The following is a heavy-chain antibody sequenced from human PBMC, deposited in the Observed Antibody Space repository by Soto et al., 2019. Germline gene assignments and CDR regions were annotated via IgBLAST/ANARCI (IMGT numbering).Heavy chain of an antibody. CDR3: ARGGSRGGVNY. J-gene: IGHJ4*02. CDR2: IDYSGST. Sequence: QVQLQESGPGLVKPSQTLSLTCTVSGGSISSGVYYWSWIRQHPGKGLEWIGYIDYSGSTYYNPSRKSRLTRAVHTSKNQFSLKLSSGTAADTAVYYCARGGSRGGVNYWGQGTLVTVSS. CDR1: GGSISSGVYY. V-gene: IGHV4-31*03. D-gene: IGHD3-10*01.